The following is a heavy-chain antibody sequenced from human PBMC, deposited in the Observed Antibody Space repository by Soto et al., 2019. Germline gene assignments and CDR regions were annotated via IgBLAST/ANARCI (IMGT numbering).Heavy chain of an antibody. CDR1: GGSISSYY. CDR2: IYYSGST. Sequence: QVQLQESGPGLVKPSETLSLTCTVSGGSISSYYWSWIRQPPGKGLEWIGYIYYSGSTNYNPALKRRVTISVDTSKNQFSLKLSSVTAADTAVYYCARGRVATNWFDPWGQGTLVTVSS. CDR3: ARGRVATNWFDP. D-gene: IGHD2-15*01. J-gene: IGHJ5*02. V-gene: IGHV4-59*01.